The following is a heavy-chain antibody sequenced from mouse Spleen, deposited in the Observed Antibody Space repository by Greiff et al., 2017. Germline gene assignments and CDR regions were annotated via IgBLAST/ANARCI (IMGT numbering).Heavy chain of an antibody. Sequence: EVKLVESGPGLVKPSQSLSLTCSVTGYSITSGYYWNWIRQFPGNKLEWMGYISYDGSNNYNPSLKNRISITRDTSKNQFFLKLNSVTTEDTATYYCARGHYGFAYWGQGTLVTVSA. CDR1: GYSITSGYY. D-gene: IGHD1-1*01. V-gene: IGHV3-6*01. CDR2: ISYDGSN. J-gene: IGHJ3*01. CDR3: ARGHYGFAY.